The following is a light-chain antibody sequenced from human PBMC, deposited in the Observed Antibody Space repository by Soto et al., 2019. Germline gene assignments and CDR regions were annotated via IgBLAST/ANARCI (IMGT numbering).Light chain of an antibody. V-gene: IGKV3-15*01. J-gene: IGKJ1*01. CDR2: GAS. Sequence: EMVLTQSPATLSVSPLERGRLXRMSSQSVSSNLAWYQQKPGQAPRLLIYGASTRATGIPARFSGSGSGTEFTLTISSLQSEDFAVYYCQQYNNWPPWTFSQGTKVDIK. CDR1: QSVSSN. CDR3: QQYNNWPPWT.